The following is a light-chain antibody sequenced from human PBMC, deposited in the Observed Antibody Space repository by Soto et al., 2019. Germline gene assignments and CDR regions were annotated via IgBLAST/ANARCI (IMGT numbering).Light chain of an antibody. CDR1: QFIDDF. V-gene: IGKV1-39*01. Sequence: DIQMTQSPSSLSASVGDRVSITCRASQFIDDFLNWFQQRPGKAPKLLIYAASSLQSGVPSRFSGSASGTDFTLTITNLQPEDFATYYCQHSYVTPWTFGQGTKVDIK. CDR2: AAS. CDR3: QHSYVTPWT. J-gene: IGKJ1*01.